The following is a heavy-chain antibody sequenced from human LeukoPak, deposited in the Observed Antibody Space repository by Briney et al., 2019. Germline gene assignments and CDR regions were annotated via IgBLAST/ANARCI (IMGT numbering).Heavy chain of an antibody. CDR2: ISSSSDAI. CDR3: ARAMRSGYDY. CDR1: GFTFSNYG. V-gene: IGHV3-48*02. J-gene: IGHJ4*02. D-gene: IGHD5-12*01. Sequence: GGSLRLSCAASGFTFSNYGMNWVRQAPGKGLGWVSYISSSSDAIYYADSVKGRFTISRDNAKNSLYLEMNSLRDEDTAVYYCARAMRSGYDYWGQGTLVTVSS.